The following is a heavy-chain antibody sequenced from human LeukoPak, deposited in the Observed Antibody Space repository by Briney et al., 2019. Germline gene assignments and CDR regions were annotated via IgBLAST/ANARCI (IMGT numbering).Heavy chain of an antibody. J-gene: IGHJ3*02. CDR3: ASGYCTNGVCSNAFDI. CDR2: IYYSGST. CDR1: GGSISSYY. Sequence: ETLSLTCTVSGGSISSYYWSWIRQPPGKGLEWIGYIYYSGSTNYNSSLKSRVTISVDTSKNLFSLKLSPVTAADTAVYYCASGYCTNGVCSNAFDIWGQGTMVTVSS. V-gene: IGHV4-59*08. D-gene: IGHD2-8*01.